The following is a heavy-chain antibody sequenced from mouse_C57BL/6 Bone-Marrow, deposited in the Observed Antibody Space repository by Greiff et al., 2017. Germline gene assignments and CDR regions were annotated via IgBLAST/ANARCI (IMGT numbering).Heavy chain of an antibody. D-gene: IGHD2-5*01. CDR1: GYTFTSYW. CDR2: IHPNSGST. Sequence: QVQLQQPGAELVKPGASVKLSCKASGYTFTSYWMHWVKQRPGQGLEWIGMIHPNSGSTNYNEKLKSKATLTVDKSSSTAYMQLSSRTSEDSAVYYCAIDYYSNSYYAMDYWGQGTSVTVSA. CDR3: AIDYYSNSYYAMDY. J-gene: IGHJ4*01. V-gene: IGHV1-64*01.